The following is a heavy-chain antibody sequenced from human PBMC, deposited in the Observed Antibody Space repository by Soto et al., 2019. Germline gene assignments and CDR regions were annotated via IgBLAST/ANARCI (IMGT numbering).Heavy chain of an antibody. CDR2: ISGSGGST. CDR1: GFTFSSYA. CDR3: AKDPDSRSWYGVGWFDP. D-gene: IGHD6-13*01. Sequence: ESGGGLVQPGGSLRLSCAASGFTFSSYAMSWVRQAPGKGLEWVSAISGSGGSTYYADSVKGRFTISRDNSKNTLYLQMNSLRAEDTAVYYCAKDPDSRSWYGVGWFDPWGQGTLVTVSS. J-gene: IGHJ5*02. V-gene: IGHV3-23*01.